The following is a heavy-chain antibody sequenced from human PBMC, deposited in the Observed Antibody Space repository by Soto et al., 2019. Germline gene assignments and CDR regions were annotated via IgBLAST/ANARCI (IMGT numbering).Heavy chain of an antibody. D-gene: IGHD3-10*01. CDR1: GFTFVNAW. CDR2: IKSKTDGGTT. CDR3: ARVRGEARYFDY. V-gene: IGHV3-15*07. Sequence: GGSLRLSCAASGFTFVNAWMNWVRQAPGKGLEWVGRIKSKTDGGTTDNAAPVKGRFTISRDDSKNTLYLQMNSLKTEDTAVNSCARVRGEARYFDYWGQGTLVTVSS. J-gene: IGHJ4*02.